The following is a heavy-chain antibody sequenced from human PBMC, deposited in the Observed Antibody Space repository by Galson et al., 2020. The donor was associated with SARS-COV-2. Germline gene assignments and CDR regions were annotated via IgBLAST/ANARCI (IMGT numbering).Heavy chain of an antibody. V-gene: IGHV4-34*01. CDR2: INHSGST. CDR1: GGSFSGYY. D-gene: IGHD3-16*01. J-gene: IGHJ1*01. CDR3: ASYWGSAEYFKH. Sequence: SETLSLTCAVYGGSFSGYYWSWIRQPPGKGLEWIGEINHSGSTNYNPSLKSRVTISVDTSKNQFSLKLSSVTAADTAVYYCASYWGSAEYFKHWGQGTLVSVSS.